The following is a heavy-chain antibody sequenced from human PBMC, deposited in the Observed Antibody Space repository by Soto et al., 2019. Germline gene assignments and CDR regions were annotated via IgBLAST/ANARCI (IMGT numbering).Heavy chain of an antibody. D-gene: IGHD3-3*01. CDR1: GGSISSYY. J-gene: IGHJ5*02. Sequence: PSETLSLTCTVSGGSISSYYWSWIRQPPGKGLEWIGYIYYSGSTNYNPSLKSRVTISVDTSKNQFSLKLSSVTAADTAVYYCARDVRGDNDFWSGYSYTNWFDPWGQGTLVTVSS. V-gene: IGHV4-59*01. CDR2: IYYSGST. CDR3: ARDVRGDNDFWSGYSYTNWFDP.